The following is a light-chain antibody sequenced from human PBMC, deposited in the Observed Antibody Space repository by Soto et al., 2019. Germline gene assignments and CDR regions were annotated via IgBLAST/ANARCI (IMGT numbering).Light chain of an antibody. J-gene: IGKJ4*01. V-gene: IGKV1-39*01. CDR1: RSINTY. Sequence: DIQMTQSPSSLSASVGDRVTITCRASRSINTYVNWYRQRPGKAPELLIYSASSLHFGVPSRFSGSGAGTDFTFTINSLQSEDFAIYYCQPYNNWPLTFGGGTKVESK. CDR2: SAS. CDR3: QPYNNWPLT.